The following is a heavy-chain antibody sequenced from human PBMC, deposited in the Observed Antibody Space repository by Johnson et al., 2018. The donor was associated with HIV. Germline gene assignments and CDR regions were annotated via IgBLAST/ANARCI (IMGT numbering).Heavy chain of an antibody. V-gene: IGHV3-33*06. CDR3: AKSWDIAVAGTILSHAFDI. CDR1: GFTFSNYG. Sequence: QVQLVESGGGVVQPGRSLRLSCAASGFTFSNYGMHWVRQAPGKGLEWVAVIFFDGSKEFYDDSVQGRFTISRDNFKNTLDLQMNTLRAEDTAVYYCAKSWDIAVAGTILSHAFDIWGQGTMVTVSS. J-gene: IGHJ3*02. CDR2: IFFDGSKE. D-gene: IGHD6-19*01.